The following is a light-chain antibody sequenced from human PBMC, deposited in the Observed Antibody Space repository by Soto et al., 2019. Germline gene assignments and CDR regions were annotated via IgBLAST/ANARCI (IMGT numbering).Light chain of an antibody. V-gene: IGKV1-12*01. J-gene: IGKJ5*01. CDR2: AAS. Sequence: DIQMTQSPYYVSASVGDRVTITCRASQGISTLLAWYQQKPGKGPNLLXYAASSLPRGVPSRFSGSGSGTEFTLTISSLQSEDFAVYYCQQYNSWPPITFGQGTRLEIK. CDR3: QQYNSWPPIT. CDR1: QGISTL.